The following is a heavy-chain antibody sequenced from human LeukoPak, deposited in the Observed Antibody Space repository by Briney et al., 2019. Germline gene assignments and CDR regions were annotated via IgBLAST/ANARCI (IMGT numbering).Heavy chain of an antibody. D-gene: IGHD2-2*02. J-gene: IGHJ6*03. CDR2: IYYSGST. V-gene: IGHV4-59*01. Sequence: SETLSLTCTVSGGSISSYYWSWIRQPPGKGLEWIGYIYYSGSTNYNPSLKSRVTISVDTSKNQFSLKLSSVTAADTAVYYCARHSVVPAAIKPYYYYMDVWGKGTTVTVSS. CDR3: ARHSVVPAAIKPYYYYMDV. CDR1: GGSISSYY.